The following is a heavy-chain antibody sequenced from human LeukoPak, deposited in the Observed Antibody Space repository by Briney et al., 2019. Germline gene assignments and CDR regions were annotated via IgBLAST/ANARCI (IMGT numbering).Heavy chain of an antibody. V-gene: IGHV3-21*01. D-gene: IGHD2-21*01. CDR1: GFTFSSYS. J-gene: IGHJ6*03. CDR2: ISSSSSYI. CDR3: ARSADCGGDCYSGLDYYMDV. Sequence: TGGSLRLSCAASGFTFSSYSMNWVRQAPGKGLEWVSSISSSSSYIYYADSVKGRFTISRDNAKNSLYLQMNSLRAEDTAVYYCARSADCGGDCYSGLDYYMDVSGKGTTVTVSS.